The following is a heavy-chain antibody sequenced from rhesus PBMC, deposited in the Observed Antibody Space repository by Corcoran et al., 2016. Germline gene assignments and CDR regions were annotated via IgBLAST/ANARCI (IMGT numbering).Heavy chain of an antibody. D-gene: IGHD1-1-1*01. Sequence: QVQLQESGPGLVKPSETLSLTCAVSGGSIRSNYWSWIRQAPGRGLEWIGYIYSSGSTYYNPSLKSRCTLSVDTSKNQFSLKLTSVPAADTAVYYCALRYEVWGPGVLVTVSS. V-gene: IGHV4S11*01. CDR3: ALRYEV. CDR1: GGSIRSNY. CDR2: IYSSGST. J-gene: IGHJ5-1*01.